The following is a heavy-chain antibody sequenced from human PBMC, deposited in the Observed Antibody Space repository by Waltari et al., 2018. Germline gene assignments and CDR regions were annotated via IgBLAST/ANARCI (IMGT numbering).Heavy chain of an antibody. CDR1: GFTFSSYS. Sequence: EVQLVESGGGLVKPGGSLRLSCAASGFTFSSYSTTGLRQAHGKGLEWVSSISSSSSYIYYADSLKGRFTISRDNAKNSLYLQMNSLRAEDTAVYYCARAPGVRITMVRDPRGAFDIWGQGTMVTVSS. D-gene: IGHD3-10*01. J-gene: IGHJ3*02. V-gene: IGHV3-21*01. CDR3: ARAPGVRITMVRDPRGAFDI. CDR2: ISSSSSYI.